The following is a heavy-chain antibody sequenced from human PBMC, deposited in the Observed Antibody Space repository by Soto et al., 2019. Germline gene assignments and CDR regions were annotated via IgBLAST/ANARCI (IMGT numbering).Heavy chain of an antibody. J-gene: IGHJ4*02. Sequence: QVPLVKSGAEVKKPGSSVKVSCKASGGTFSSYTISWVRQAPGQGLEWMGRIIPILGIANYAHKFQGRVTITADKSTSTAYMELCSLRSEDTAVYYCARDASSGWYVADYWGQGTLVTVSS. CDR2: IIPILGIA. CDR3: ARDASSGWYVADY. CDR1: GGTFSSYT. V-gene: IGHV1-69*08. D-gene: IGHD6-19*01.